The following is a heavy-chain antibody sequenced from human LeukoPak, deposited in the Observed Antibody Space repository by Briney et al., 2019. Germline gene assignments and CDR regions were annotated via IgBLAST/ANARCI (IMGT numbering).Heavy chain of an antibody. V-gene: IGHV3-23*01. CDR1: GFTLSSYA. CDR2: ISGSGGST. D-gene: IGHD3-10*01. Sequence: GGSLRLSCAASGFTLSSYAMSWVRQAPGKGLEWVSAISGSGGSTYYADSVKGRFTISRDNSKNTLYLQMNSLRAEDTAVYYCAKGRGFRYGMDVWGQGTTVTVSS. CDR3: AKGRGFRYGMDV. J-gene: IGHJ6*02.